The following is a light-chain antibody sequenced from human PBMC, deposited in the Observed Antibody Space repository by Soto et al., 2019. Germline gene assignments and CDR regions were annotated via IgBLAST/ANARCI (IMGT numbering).Light chain of an antibody. CDR1: QSVSNY. J-gene: IGKJ1*01. V-gene: IGKV1-39*01. Sequence: DIQMTPSPSSLSASVGDRVTITCRASQSVSNYLCWYQQNPGKAPKLLIYAASTLQRGVPSRFSGIGSGTDFTLTISSLQPEDFATYYCQQSYSTPRTFGQGTKVEI. CDR2: AAS. CDR3: QQSYSTPRT.